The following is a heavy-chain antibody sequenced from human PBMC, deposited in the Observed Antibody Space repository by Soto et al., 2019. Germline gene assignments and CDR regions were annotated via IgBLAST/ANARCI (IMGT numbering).Heavy chain of an antibody. CDR1: GYTFTSYG. Sequence: ASVKVSCKASGYTFTSYGISWVRQAPGQGLEWMGWISAYNGNTNYAQKLQGRVTMTTDTSTSTAYMELRSLRSDDTAVYYCARNMGSGGYYDRTVDYYYYGMDVWGQGTTVTVSS. CDR3: ARNMGSGGYYDRTVDYYYYGMDV. D-gene: IGHD3-10*01. V-gene: IGHV1-18*04. CDR2: ISAYNGNT. J-gene: IGHJ6*02.